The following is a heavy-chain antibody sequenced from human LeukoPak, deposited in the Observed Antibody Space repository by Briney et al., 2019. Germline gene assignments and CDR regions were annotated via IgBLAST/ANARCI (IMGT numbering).Heavy chain of an antibody. CDR2: IYPRDGST. CDR1: GYSFTSNY. V-gene: IGHV1-46*01. Sequence: GASVKVSCTASGYSFTSNYIHWVRQAPGQGLEWMGMIYPRDGSTSYAQKFQGRVTVTRDTSTSTVHMELSGLRSEDTAVYYCARDQEAFDYWGQETLVTVSS. CDR3: ARDQEAFDY. J-gene: IGHJ4*02.